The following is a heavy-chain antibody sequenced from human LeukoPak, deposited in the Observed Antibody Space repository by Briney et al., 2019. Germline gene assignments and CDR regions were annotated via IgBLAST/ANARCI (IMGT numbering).Heavy chain of an antibody. V-gene: IGHV3-30*18. D-gene: IGHD3-10*01. CDR1: GFIFSSYD. Sequence: GGSLRLSCAAYGFIFSSYDMRWVRQAPGKGLEWVAVISYDGINKYYADSVKGRFTISRDNSKNRLYLQMNSLRAEDTAVYYCAKRPRGNYLDPFDYWGQGTLVTVSS. J-gene: IGHJ4*02. CDR2: ISYDGINK. CDR3: AKRPRGNYLDPFDY.